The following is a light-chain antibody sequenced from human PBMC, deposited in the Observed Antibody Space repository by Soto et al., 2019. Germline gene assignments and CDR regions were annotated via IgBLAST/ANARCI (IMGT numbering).Light chain of an antibody. Sequence: EIVLTQSPATLSLSPGERATLSFRASQSIGYYLAWYQEKPGQAPRLLIYDASSRATGIPARFSGSGSGTDFTLTITSLQPEDFATYYCQQSYGTPITFGQGTRLEIK. CDR1: QSIGYY. V-gene: IGKV3-11*01. J-gene: IGKJ5*01. CDR3: QQSYGTPIT. CDR2: DAS.